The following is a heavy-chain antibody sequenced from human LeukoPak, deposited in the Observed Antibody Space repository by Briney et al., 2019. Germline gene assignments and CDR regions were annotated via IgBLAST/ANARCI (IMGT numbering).Heavy chain of an antibody. CDR3: ARDSNSDYDWYFDL. CDR2: ISSSSSYI. D-gene: IGHD5-12*01. J-gene: IGHJ2*01. CDR1: GFTFSSYS. Sequence: PGGSLRLSCAASGFTFSSYSMNWVRQAPGKGLEWVSSISSSSSYIYYADSMKGRFTVSRDNAKNSLYLQMNSLRAEDTAVYYCARDSNSDYDWYFDLWGRGTLVTVSS. V-gene: IGHV3-21*01.